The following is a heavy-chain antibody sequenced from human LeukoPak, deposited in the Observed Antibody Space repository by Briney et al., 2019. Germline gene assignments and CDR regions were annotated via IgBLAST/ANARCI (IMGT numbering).Heavy chain of an antibody. V-gene: IGHV3-23*01. CDR1: GFTFSRYA. Sequence: PGGSLRLSCAASGFTFSRYAMHWVRQAPRKGLAWVSTISGSGGGTYYADSVKGRFTISRDNSKNTLYLQMNSLRAEDTAVYYCAKSPRGVGATGFDYWGQGTLVTVSS. CDR2: ISGSGGGT. D-gene: IGHD1-26*01. CDR3: AKSPRGVGATGFDY. J-gene: IGHJ4*02.